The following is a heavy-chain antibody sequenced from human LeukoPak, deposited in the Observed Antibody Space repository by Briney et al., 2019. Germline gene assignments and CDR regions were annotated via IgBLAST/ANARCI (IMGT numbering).Heavy chain of an antibody. CDR1: GGSISSYY. CDR3: ARGYYDYVWGSYPPGYFDY. J-gene: IGHJ4*02. V-gene: IGHV4-59*01. CDR2: IYYSGST. Sequence: SETLSLTCSVSGGSISSYYWSWIRQPPGKGLEWIGYIYYSGSTNYNPSLKSRVTISVDTSKNQFSLKLSSVTAADTAVYYCARGYYDYVWGSYPPGYFDYWGQGTLVTVSS. D-gene: IGHD3-16*02.